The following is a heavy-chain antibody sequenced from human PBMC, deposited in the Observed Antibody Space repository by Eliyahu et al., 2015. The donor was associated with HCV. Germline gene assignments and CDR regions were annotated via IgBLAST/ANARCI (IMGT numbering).Heavy chain of an antibody. J-gene: IGHJ4*02. V-gene: IGHV1-2*02. CDR3: ARGLVGATNSALDY. CDR2: INPNSGGT. Sequence: QVQLVQSGAEVKKPGASVKVSCKASGYTFTGYYMHWVRQAPGQGLEWMGWINPNSGGTKYAQKFQGRVTMTRDTSISTVYMELSRLRSDDTAVYFCARGLVGATNSALDYWGQGTLVTVSS. D-gene: IGHD1-26*01. CDR1: GYTFTGYY.